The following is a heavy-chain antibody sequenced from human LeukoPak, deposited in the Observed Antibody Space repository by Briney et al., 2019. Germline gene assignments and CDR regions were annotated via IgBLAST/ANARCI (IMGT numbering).Heavy chain of an antibody. CDR3: ARVVGSPDY. D-gene: IGHD1-26*01. CDR2: IIPIFGTA. V-gene: IGHV1-69*13. Sequence: ASVKVSCKASGGTFSSYAISWVRQAPGQGLEWMGGIIPIFGTANYAQEFQGRATITADESTSTAYMELSSLRSEDTAVYYCARVVGSPDYWGQGTLVTVST. J-gene: IGHJ4*02. CDR1: GGTFSSYA.